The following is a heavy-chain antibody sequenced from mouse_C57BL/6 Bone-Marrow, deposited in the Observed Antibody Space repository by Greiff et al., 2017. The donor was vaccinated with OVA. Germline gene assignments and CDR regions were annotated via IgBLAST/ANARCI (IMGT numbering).Heavy chain of an antibody. Sequence: VQLVESGGGLVKPGGSLKLSCAASGFTFSSYAMSWVRQTPEKRLEWVATISDGGSYTYYPDNVKGRFTISRDNAKNNLYLQMSHLKSEDTAMYYCARDGANWDYWGQGTTLTVSS. CDR3: ARDGANWDY. CDR1: GFTFSSYA. V-gene: IGHV5-4*01. D-gene: IGHD4-1*01. CDR2: ISDGGSYT. J-gene: IGHJ2*01.